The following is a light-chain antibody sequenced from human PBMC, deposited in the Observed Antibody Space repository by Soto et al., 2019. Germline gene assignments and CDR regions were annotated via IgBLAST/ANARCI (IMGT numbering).Light chain of an antibody. J-gene: IGKJ1*01. CDR1: QSVPRSY. CDR2: GTS. CDR3: QQYDKWPRT. V-gene: IGKV3-20*01. Sequence: EIVLTQSPGTLSLSPGERATLSCRASQSVPRSYLAWYQQKPGQAPRLLIYGTSSRATGIPDRFSGSGSGTEFTLTIDSLQSEDFAVYYCQQYDKWPRTFGQGTKVDIK.